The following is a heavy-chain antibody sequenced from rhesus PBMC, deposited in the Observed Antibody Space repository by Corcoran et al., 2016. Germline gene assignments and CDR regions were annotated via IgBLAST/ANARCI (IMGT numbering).Heavy chain of an antibody. CDR1: GFTFSSYG. CDR2: ISYDGSKK. J-gene: IGHJ4*01. CDR3: ARDYDSGFDY. D-gene: IGHD3-28*01. V-gene: IGHV3-54*02. Sequence: EVQLVESGGGLVQPGGSLRLSCAASGFTFSSYGMHWVRQAPGKGLEWVAVISYDGSKKYYADSLKDRFIISRDNSKNMRYLQMNNLKLEDTAVYYCARDYDSGFDYWGQGVLVTVSS.